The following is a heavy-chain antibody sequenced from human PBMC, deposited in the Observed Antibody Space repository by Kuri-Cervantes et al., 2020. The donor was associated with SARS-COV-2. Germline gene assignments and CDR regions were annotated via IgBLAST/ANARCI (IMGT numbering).Heavy chain of an antibody. CDR1: GFTFSNAW. V-gene: IGHV3-53*01. CDR3: ASKHLYDIIVESDSYLKVAYYYMDV. D-gene: IGHD2-21*01. Sequence: GGSLRLSCAASGFTFSNAWMSWVRQAPGKGLEWVSVIYSADITYYADSVKGRFTVSRDNSKNTLFLQMDSLRAEDTAVYYCASKHLYDIIVESDSYLKVAYYYMDVWGKGTTVTVSS. CDR2: IYSADIT. J-gene: IGHJ6*03.